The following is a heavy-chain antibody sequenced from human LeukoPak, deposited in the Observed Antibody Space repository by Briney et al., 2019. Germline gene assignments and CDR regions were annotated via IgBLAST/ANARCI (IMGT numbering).Heavy chain of an antibody. CDR2: IIPILGIA. CDR3: ARADGATPNYFDY. J-gene: IGHJ4*02. Sequence: SVKVSCKASGYTFTSYAISWVRQAPGQGLEWMGRIIPILGIANYAQKFQGRVTITADKSTSTAYMELSSLRSEDTAVYYCARADGATPNYFDYWGQGTLVTVSS. D-gene: IGHD1-26*01. CDR1: GYTFTSYA. V-gene: IGHV1-69*04.